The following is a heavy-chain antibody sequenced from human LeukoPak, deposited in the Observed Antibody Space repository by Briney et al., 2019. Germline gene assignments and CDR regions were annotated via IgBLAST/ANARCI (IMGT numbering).Heavy chain of an antibody. Sequence: GRSPRLSCAASGFTFSRDAMHWVRQAPGKGLEWVAVISYDGSNRYYTDSVKGRFTISRDNSKNTVYLQMNSLRPEDTGVFYCARDRYGDWVLGFDYWGQGALITVSS. CDR3: ARDRYGDWVLGFDY. CDR1: GFTFSRDA. J-gene: IGHJ4*02. V-gene: IGHV3-30*04. D-gene: IGHD4-17*01. CDR2: ISYDGSNR.